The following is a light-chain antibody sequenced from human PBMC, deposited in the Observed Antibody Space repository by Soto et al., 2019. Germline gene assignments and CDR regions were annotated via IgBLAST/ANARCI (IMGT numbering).Light chain of an antibody. Sequence: QSVLTQPASVSGSPGQSSAISCTGTNSDVGAYNFVSWYQQYPGKAPKLIIHEVNNRPSGVSDRFSGSKSGNTASLTISGLQADDEADYYCSSFTTYNTRVFGTGTKVTVL. CDR1: NSDVGAYNF. CDR3: SSFTTYNTRV. CDR2: EVN. J-gene: IGLJ1*01. V-gene: IGLV2-14*01.